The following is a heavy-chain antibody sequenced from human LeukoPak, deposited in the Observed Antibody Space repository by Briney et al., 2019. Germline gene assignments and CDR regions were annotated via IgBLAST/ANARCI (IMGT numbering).Heavy chain of an antibody. V-gene: IGHV4-59*01. D-gene: IGHD6-13*01. CDR1: GGSLSSYY. CDR3: ARGPLAAAGREHYYYMDV. J-gene: IGHJ6*03. CDR2: IYYSGST. Sequence: SETLSLTCTVSGGSLSSYYWTWIRQPPGKGLEWIGYIYYSGSTNYNPSLKSRVTISVDTSKNQFSLKLSSVTAADTAVYYCARGPLAAAGREHYYYMDVWGKGTTVTVSS.